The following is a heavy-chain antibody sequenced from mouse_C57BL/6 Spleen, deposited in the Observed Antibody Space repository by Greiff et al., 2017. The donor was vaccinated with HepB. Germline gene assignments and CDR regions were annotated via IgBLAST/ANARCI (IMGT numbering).Heavy chain of an antibody. CDR1: GFTFSDYY. CDR3: ARERVYYGNAMDY. D-gene: IGHD1-1*01. V-gene: IGHV5-16*01. CDR2: INYDGSST. J-gene: IGHJ4*01. Sequence: EVNVVESEGGLVQPGSSMKLSCTASGFTFSDYYMAWVRQVPEKGLEWVANINYDGSSTYYLDSLKSRFIISRDNAKNILYLQMSSLKSEDTATYYCARERVYYGNAMDYWGQGTSVTVSS.